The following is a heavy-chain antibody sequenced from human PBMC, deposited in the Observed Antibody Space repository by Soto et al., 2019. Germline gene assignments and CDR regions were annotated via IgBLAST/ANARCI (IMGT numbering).Heavy chain of an antibody. CDR3: TRAPDGSGAYYYFDY. V-gene: IGHV3-7*03. D-gene: IGHD3-22*01. CDR2: INRDGSER. CDR1: GFPFSSYW. Sequence: GSLRLSCAASGFPFSSYWMSWVRQAPGKGLQWVANINRDGSERYYVDSLKGRFTISRDNAENSLYLQMNSLRDEDTAVYYCTRAPDGSGAYYYFDYWGQGTPVTSPQ. J-gene: IGHJ4*02.